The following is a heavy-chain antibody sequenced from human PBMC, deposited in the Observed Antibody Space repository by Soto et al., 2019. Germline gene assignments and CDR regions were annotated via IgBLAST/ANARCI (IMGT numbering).Heavy chain of an antibody. J-gene: IGHJ6*02. CDR3: ARGWGYFDSSGFPYLYAMDV. CDR2: IKEDGSEK. Sequence: EVQLVGSGGGLVQPGGSLRLPCAASGFTFSTYWMSWVRQAPGKGLEWVANIKEDGSEKYYVDSVEGRFTSASDNAKNPLYLQMTSLRAEDTALYYCARGWGYFDSSGFPYLYAMDVWGQGTTVTVSS. D-gene: IGHD3-22*01. V-gene: IGHV3-7*01. CDR1: GFTFSTYW.